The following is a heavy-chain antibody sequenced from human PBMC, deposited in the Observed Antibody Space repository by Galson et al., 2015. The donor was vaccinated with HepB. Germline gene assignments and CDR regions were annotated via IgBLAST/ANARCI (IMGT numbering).Heavy chain of an antibody. V-gene: IGHV1-18*04. J-gene: IGHJ4*02. CDR1: GYTFTSYG. CDR2: VSAYNGDT. D-gene: IGHD4-17*01. Sequence: SVKVSCKASGYTFTSYGISWVRQAPGQGLEWLGWVSAYNGDTNYAQKFQGRVIMTTDTSTSTAYMELRSLRSDDTAVYYCARESGYGDPGYWGQGTLVTVS. CDR3: ARESGYGDPGY.